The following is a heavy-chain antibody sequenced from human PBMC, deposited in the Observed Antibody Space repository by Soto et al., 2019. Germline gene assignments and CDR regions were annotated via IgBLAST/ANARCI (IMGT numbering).Heavy chain of an antibody. V-gene: IGHV4-31*03. CDR1: GGSISSGGYY. CDR3: LRSFGVAAAGPFDF. D-gene: IGHD6-13*01. J-gene: IGHJ4*02. CDR2: IYYSGST. Sequence: SETLSLTCTVSGGSISSGGYYWSWIRQHPGKGLEWIGYIYYSGSTYYNPSLKSRVTISVDTSKNQFSLKLSSVTAADTAVYYCLRSFGVAAAGPFDFRGQRTLVTGSS.